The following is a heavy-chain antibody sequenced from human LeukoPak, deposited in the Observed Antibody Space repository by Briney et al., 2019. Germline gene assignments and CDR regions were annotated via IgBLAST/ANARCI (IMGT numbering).Heavy chain of an antibody. CDR2: IKQDGSEK. D-gene: IGHD5-24*01. CDR3: ATIKYHDAFAL. Sequence: QTGGSLRLSCAASGFTFSSSYMNWVRQAPGKGLEWVANIKQDGSEKYYVDSVKGRFTISRDNAKTSFYLQMKSLRADDTAVYYCATIKYHDAFALWGQGTIVTVSS. V-gene: IGHV3-7*01. CDR1: GFTFSSSY. J-gene: IGHJ3*01.